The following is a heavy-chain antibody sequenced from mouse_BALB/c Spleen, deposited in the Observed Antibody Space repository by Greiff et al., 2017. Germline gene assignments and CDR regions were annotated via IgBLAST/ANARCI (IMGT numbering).Heavy chain of an antibody. D-gene: IGHD2-1*01. V-gene: IGHV1-4*01. J-gene: IGHJ4*01. CDR3: ARSNYGNYDPMDY. CDR1: GYTFTSYT. CDR2: INPSSGYT. Sequence: VQLQQSGAELARPGASVKMSCKASGYTFTSYTMHWVKQRPGQGLEWIGYINPSSGYTNYNQKFKDKATLTADKSSSTAYMQLSSLTSEDSAVYYCARSNYGNYDPMDYWGQGTSVTVSS.